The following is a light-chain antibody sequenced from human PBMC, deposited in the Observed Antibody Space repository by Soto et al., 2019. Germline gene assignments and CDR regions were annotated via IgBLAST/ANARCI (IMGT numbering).Light chain of an antibody. V-gene: IGKV3-11*01. J-gene: IGKJ1*01. Sequence: EIVLTQSPATLSLSPGERATLSCRASQSVRNYLAWYQQKPGQAPRLLIYDASNRATGIPGRFSGSGSGTDFTHTISSLEPEDFAVYYCQQRSNWPWTLGQGTKVESK. CDR2: DAS. CDR1: QSVRNY. CDR3: QQRSNWPWT.